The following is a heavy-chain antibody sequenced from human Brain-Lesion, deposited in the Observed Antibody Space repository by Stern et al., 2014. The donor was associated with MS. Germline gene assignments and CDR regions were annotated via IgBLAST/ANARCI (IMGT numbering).Heavy chain of an antibody. CDR2: VNNDGRRT. CDR1: GFTFSNYW. Sequence: EVQLVESGGGLVQPGGSLRLSCAASGFTFSNYWMHWVRQAPGKGLVWVSRVNNDGRRTSYAASVKGRFTMSRDNAKNTLYLQMNSLRVEDTAIYYCARGERWFDSWGQGTLVTVSS. CDR3: ARGERWFDS. J-gene: IGHJ5*01. V-gene: IGHV3-74*01.